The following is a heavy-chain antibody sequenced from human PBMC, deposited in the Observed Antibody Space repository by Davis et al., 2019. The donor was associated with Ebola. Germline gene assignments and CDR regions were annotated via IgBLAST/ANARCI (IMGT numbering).Heavy chain of an antibody. CDR3: TTDLAPSNWNDEEYYYYYYGMDV. D-gene: IGHD1-1*01. Sequence: GGSLRLSCAASGFTFSGSAMHWVRQASGKGLEWVGRIRSKANSYATAYAASVKGRFTISRDDSKNTLYLQMNSLKTEDTAVYYCTTDLAPSNWNDEEYYYYYYGMDVWGQGTTVTVSS. CDR2: IRSKANSYAT. CDR1: GFTFSGSA. V-gene: IGHV3-73*01. J-gene: IGHJ6*02.